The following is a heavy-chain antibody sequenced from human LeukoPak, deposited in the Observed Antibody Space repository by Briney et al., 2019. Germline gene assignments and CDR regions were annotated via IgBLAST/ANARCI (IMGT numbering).Heavy chain of an antibody. CDR3: ARDLMGATRDY. CDR1: GLTFSSYA. CDR2: ISGSGGST. Sequence: GGSLRLSCAASGLTFSSYAMSWVRQAPGKGLEWVSAISGSGGSTYYADSVKGRFTISRDNSKNTLYLQMNSLRAEDTAVYYCARDLMGATRDYWGQGTLVTVSS. J-gene: IGHJ4*02. D-gene: IGHD1-26*01. V-gene: IGHV3-23*01.